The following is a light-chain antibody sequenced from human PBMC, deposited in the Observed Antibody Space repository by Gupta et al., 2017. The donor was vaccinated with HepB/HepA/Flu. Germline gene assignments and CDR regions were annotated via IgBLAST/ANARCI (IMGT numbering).Light chain of an antibody. CDR3: QHSYTAPPHT. J-gene: IGKJ2*01. V-gene: IGKV1-39*01. Sequence: DIQMTQSPSSLSASVGDRVTITCRASQSISNYLNWYQQKPGKAPKLLIYGVSSCQSGVPSRFSGSGHGTDLPLTISSRQPEDFASYYCQHSYTAPPHTFGQGTKLEIK. CDR1: QSISNY. CDR2: GVS.